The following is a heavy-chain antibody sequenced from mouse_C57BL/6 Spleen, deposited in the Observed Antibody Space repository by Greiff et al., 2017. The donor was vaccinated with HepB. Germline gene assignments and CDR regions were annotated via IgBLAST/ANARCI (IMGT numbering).Heavy chain of an antibody. D-gene: IGHD4-1*01. CDR3: ASPGANWAFAY. V-gene: IGHV5-17*01. CDR2: ISSGSSTI. Sequence: EVKLMESGGGLVKPGGSLKLSCAASGFTFSDYGMHWVRQAPEKGLEWVAYISSGSSTIYYADTVKGRFTISRDNAKNTLFLQMTSLRSEDTAMYYCASPGANWAFAYWGQGTLVTVSA. CDR1: GFTFSDYG. J-gene: IGHJ3*01.